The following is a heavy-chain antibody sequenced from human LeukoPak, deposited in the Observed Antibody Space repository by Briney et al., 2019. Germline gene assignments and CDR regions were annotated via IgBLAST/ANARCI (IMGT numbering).Heavy chain of an antibody. J-gene: IGHJ6*03. D-gene: IGHD3-3*01. Sequence: PSETLSLTCTVSGGSISSHYWSWIRQPPGKGLEWIGYIYYSGSTNYNPSIKSRITISVYTSKNQFSLKLSSVTAADTAVYYCARIGDFWSKYYYYYYMDVWGKGTTVTVSS. V-gene: IGHV4-59*11. CDR2: IYYSGST. CDR3: ARIGDFWSKYYYYYYMDV. CDR1: GGSISSHY.